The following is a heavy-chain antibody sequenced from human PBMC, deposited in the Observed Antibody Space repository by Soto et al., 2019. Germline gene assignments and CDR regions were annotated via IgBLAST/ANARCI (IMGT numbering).Heavy chain of an antibody. V-gene: IGHV3-30*19. CDR2: TSYDGNNK. D-gene: IGHD3-16*01. CDR3: ARWGTTGGFDL. Sequence: QVQLVESGGGVVQPGTSLRLSCAASGFRFKSFVMHWVRQAPGKGLAWVAFTSYDGNNKDYGASVKGRFTVSRDNSQNTLHLQMDFLRPEDTALYYCARWGTTGGFDLWGQGTLVSVSS. J-gene: IGHJ4*02. CDR1: GFRFKSFV.